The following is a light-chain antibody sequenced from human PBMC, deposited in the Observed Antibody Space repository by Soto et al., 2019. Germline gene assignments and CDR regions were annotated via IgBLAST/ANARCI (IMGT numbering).Light chain of an antibody. J-gene: IGKJ1*01. CDR2: GAS. Sequence: DIQMTQSPSSLSASVGDRVTITCRASQGIRNDLGWYQQRPGKAPKRLIYGASSLQSGVPSRFSGRGSGTEFTLTSSSLQPEDVASYYCLQYNSDQWTFGQGTKVEIK. CDR3: LQYNSDQWT. V-gene: IGKV1-17*01. CDR1: QGIRND.